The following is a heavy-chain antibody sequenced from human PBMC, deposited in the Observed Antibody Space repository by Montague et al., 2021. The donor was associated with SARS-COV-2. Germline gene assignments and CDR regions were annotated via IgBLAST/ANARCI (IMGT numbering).Heavy chain of an antibody. D-gene: IGHD2-15*01. CDR2: IYYSGST. Sequence: SETLSLTCTVSGGSISSYYWSWIRQPPGKGLEWIGYIYYSGSTNXNPSLKSRVTISVDTSKNQFSLKLSSVTAADTAVYYCARRGLGYCSGGSCPNAFGIWGQGTMGTVSS. V-gene: IGHV4-59*01. CDR1: GGSISSYY. J-gene: IGHJ3*02. CDR3: ARRGLGYCSGGSCPNAFGI.